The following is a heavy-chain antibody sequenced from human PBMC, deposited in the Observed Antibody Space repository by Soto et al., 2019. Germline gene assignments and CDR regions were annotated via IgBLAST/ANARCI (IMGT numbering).Heavy chain of an antibody. CDR2: IIPIFGTA. Sequence: QVQLVQSGAEVKKPGSSVKVSCKASGGTFSSYAISWVRQAPGQGLEWMGGIIPIFGTANYAQKFQGRVTITADESTSKAYMELSSLRSEDTAVCYCASSGYSLTPARFAPWGQGTLVTVSS. CDR1: GGTFSSYA. V-gene: IGHV1-69*12. J-gene: IGHJ5*02. CDR3: ASSGYSLTPARFAP. D-gene: IGHD5-18*01.